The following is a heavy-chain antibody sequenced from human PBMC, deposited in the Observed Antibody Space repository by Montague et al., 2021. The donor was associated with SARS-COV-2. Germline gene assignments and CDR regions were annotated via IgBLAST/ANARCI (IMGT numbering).Heavy chain of an antibody. CDR2: IYYSGST. D-gene: IGHD3-9*01. Sequence: SETLSLTCTVSGGSISSSSYYRGWIRQPPGKGLEWIGSIYYSGSTYYNPSLRSRVTISVDTSKNQFSLKLSSVTAADTAVYYCARQATGRYFDWILYGMDVWGQGTTVTVSS. J-gene: IGHJ6*02. CDR1: GGSISSSSYY. V-gene: IGHV4-39*01. CDR3: ARQATGRYFDWILYGMDV.